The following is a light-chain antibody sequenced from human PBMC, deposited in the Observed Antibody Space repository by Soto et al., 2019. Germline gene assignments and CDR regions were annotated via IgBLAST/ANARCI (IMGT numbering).Light chain of an antibody. J-gene: IGLJ2*01. CDR3: SSYTSSTRV. CDR1: SSDVGTYDI. Sequence: QSALTQPASVSGSFGQSITISCTGTSSDVGTYDIVSWYQQHPGKAPKLMIYEVSNRPSGVSNRFSGSKSGNTASLTISGLQAEDEADYYCSSYTSSTRVFGGGTKVTVL. CDR2: EVS. V-gene: IGLV2-14*02.